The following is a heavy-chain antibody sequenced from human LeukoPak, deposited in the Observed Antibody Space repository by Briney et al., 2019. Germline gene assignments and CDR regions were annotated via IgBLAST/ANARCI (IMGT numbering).Heavy chain of an antibody. CDR3: ARVVVPAAIRDAFDI. Sequence: SETLSLTCTVSGGSISSSNYYWGWFRQPPGKGLEWIGSIYYSGSTYYNPSLKTRVTISVDTSKNQFSLNLSSVTAADTAVYYCARVVVPAAIRDAFDIWGQGTMVTVSS. J-gene: IGHJ3*02. V-gene: IGHV4-39*07. D-gene: IGHD2-2*01. CDR2: IYYSGST. CDR1: GGSISSSNYY.